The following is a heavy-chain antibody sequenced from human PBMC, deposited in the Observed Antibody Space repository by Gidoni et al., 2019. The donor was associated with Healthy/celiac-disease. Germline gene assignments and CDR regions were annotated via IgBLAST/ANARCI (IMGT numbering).Heavy chain of an antibody. CDR1: GFTFTSSA. CDR3: AADGEWELPFNYYYYMDV. D-gene: IGHD1-26*01. Sequence: QMQLVQSGPEVKKPGTSVKVSCKASGFTFTSSAVQWVRQARGQRLEWIGWIVVGSGNTNYAQKFQERVTITRDMSTSTAYMELSSLRSEDTAVYYCAADGEWELPFNYYYYMDVWGKGTTVTVSS. J-gene: IGHJ6*03. CDR2: IVVGSGNT. V-gene: IGHV1-58*01.